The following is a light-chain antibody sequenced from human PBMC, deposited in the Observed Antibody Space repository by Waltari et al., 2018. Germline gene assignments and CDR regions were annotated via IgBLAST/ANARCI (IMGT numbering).Light chain of an antibody. CDR1: QSISSW. Sequence: DIQMTQSPSTLSASVGDRVTITVRASQSISSWLAWYQQKPGKAPKLLIYKASTLESGVPSRISGSGSGTEVTLTISSLQPDDFATYDCGQYNNYPFTFGPGTKVDIK. CDR3: GQYNNYPFT. V-gene: IGKV1-5*03. J-gene: IGKJ3*01. CDR2: KAS.